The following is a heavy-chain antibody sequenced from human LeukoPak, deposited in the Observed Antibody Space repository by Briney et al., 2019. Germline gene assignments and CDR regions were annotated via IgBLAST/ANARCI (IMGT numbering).Heavy chain of an antibody. V-gene: IGHV3-20*04. J-gene: IGHJ3*02. CDR2: INWNGGST. D-gene: IGHD3-10*01. Sequence: GGSLRLSCAASGFTFDDYGMSWVRQGPGKGLEWVSGINWNGGSTGYADSVKGRFTISRDNAKNSLYLQMNSLRAEDTAVYYCARDSTPGVLWFGELLATVDAFDIWGQGTMVTVSS. CDR1: GFTFDDYG. CDR3: ARDSTPGVLWFGELLATVDAFDI.